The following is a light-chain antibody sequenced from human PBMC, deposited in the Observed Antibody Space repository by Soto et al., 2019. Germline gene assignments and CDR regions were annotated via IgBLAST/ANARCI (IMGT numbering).Light chain of an antibody. CDR1: QDISRW. V-gene: IGKV1-12*01. Sequence: DLQMTQFPSSVSASVGDRVTITCRASQDISRWLVWYQQKPGKAPKLLIYAASTLQSGVPSRFSGSGSGTYFTLTISSLQPEDFATYFCQQANNFPPTFGQGTRLEIK. J-gene: IGKJ5*01. CDR3: QQANNFPPT. CDR2: AAS.